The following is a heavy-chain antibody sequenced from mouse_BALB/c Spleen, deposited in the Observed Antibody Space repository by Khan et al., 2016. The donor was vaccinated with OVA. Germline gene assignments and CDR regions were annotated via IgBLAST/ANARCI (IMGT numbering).Heavy chain of an antibody. CDR3: ARTARIKY. CDR1: GYSITSGYG. J-gene: IGHJ2*01. V-gene: IGHV3-2*02. CDR2: ISYSGST. Sequence: EVQLQEPGPGLVKPSQSLSPTCTVTGYSITSGYGWNWIRQFPGNKLEWMGYISYSGSTNYNPSLKSRISITRDTSKNQFFLQLNSVTTEDTATYYCARTARIKYWGQGTTLTVSS. D-gene: IGHD1-2*01.